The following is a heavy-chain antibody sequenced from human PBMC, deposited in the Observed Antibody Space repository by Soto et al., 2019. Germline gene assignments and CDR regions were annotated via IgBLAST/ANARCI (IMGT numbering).Heavy chain of an antibody. V-gene: IGHV1-18*01. CDR3: AIYCSTPSCDHYFDY. CDR2: ISPYNGDT. CDR1: GYSITNYD. Sequence: ASVKISCKASGYSITNYDISWARQAPRQGLEWMGWISPYNGDTNYAQKLQGRVTMTTDTSTITAYMELRSVRSDDTAVYYCAIYCSTPSCDHYFDYWGQGTLVTVSS. D-gene: IGHD2-2*01. J-gene: IGHJ4*02.